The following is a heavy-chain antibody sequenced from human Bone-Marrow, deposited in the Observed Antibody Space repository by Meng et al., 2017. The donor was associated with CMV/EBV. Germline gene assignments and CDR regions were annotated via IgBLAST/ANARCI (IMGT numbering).Heavy chain of an antibody. V-gene: IGHV3-30*02. CDR3: ANLGYGSGRRAY. CDR1: GFSFSSYG. Sequence: GGSLRLSCAASGFSFSSYGMHWVRQAPGKGLEWVAFIRYDGSNKYYAGSVKGRFTISRDNSKNTLYLQMNSLRAEDTAVYYCANLGYGSGRRAYWGQGTLVTVSS. D-gene: IGHD3-10*01. J-gene: IGHJ4*02. CDR2: IRYDGSNK.